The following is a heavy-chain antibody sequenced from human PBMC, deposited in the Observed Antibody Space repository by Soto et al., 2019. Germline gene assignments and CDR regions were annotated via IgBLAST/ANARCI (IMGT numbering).Heavy chain of an antibody. CDR3: ATVNFWSGYNWFDH. CDR2: FDPEDGET. J-gene: IGHJ5*02. Sequence: ASVKVSCKVSGYTLTELSMHWVRQAPGKGLEWMGGFDPEDGETIYAQKFQGRVTMTEDTSTDTAYMELSSLRSEDTAVYYCATVNFWSGYNWFDHWGQGTRATVYS. D-gene: IGHD3-3*01. CDR1: GYTLTELS. V-gene: IGHV1-24*01.